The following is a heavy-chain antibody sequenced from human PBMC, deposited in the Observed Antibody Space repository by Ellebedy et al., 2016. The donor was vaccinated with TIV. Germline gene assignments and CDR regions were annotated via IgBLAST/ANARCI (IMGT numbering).Heavy chain of an antibody. V-gene: IGHV3-30*18. Sequence: GESLKISXAVSGFTFSRYGMHWVRQAPGKGLEWVAVISYDGSEDFYADSVKGRFTVSRDNGKNTLYLQMDSLTPEDTAVYYCAKDPQLDSPVQVYYFDYWGQGTLVTVSS. CDR2: ISYDGSED. J-gene: IGHJ4*02. CDR1: GFTFSRYG. CDR3: AKDPQLDSPVQVYYFDY. D-gene: IGHD1-1*01.